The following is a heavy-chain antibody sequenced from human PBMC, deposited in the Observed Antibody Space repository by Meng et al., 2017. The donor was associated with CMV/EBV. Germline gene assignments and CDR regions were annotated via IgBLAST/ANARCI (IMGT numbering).Heavy chain of an antibody. CDR2: ISSSSSYI. D-gene: IGHD3-22*01. V-gene: IGHV3-21*01. CDR1: GFTFSSYS. CDR3: ARLYYDSKEEFY. Sequence: LSLTGAASGFTFSSYSMNWVRQAPGKGLEWVSSISSSSSYIYYADSVKGRFTISRDNAKNSLYLQMNSLRADDTAVYYCARLYYDSKEEFYWGQGTLVTVSS. J-gene: IGHJ4*02.